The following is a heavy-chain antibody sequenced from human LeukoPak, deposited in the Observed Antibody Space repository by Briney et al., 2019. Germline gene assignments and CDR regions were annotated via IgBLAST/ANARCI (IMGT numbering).Heavy chain of an antibody. V-gene: IGHV3-7*01. CDR2: ITKDGSGK. CDR3: ARDNAALGGIDY. Sequence: GGSLRLLCAASGFIFSRHWISWVRHARGRGLEGGANITKDGSGKYYVNAVKGRFTISSDNAKTSLYLQMNSLRAEDTAVYYCARDNAALGGIDYWGQGTLVTVSS. CDR1: GFIFSRHW. J-gene: IGHJ4*02. D-gene: IGHD3-10*01.